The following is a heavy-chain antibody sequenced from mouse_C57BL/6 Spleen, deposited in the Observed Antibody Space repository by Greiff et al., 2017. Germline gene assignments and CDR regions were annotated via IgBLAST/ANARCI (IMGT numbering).Heavy chain of an antibody. V-gene: IGHV3-5*01. J-gene: IGHJ4*01. CDR2: IYYSGTI. D-gene: IGHD2-3*01. CDR1: GISITTGNYR. Sequence: EVQVVESGPGLVKPSQTVFLTCTVTGISITTGNYRWSWIRQFPGNKLEWIGYIYYSGTITYNPSLTSRTTITRDTPKNQFFLEMNSLTAEDTATYYCARDRVYDGYYFYAMDYWGQGTSVTVSS. CDR3: ARDRVYDGYYFYAMDY.